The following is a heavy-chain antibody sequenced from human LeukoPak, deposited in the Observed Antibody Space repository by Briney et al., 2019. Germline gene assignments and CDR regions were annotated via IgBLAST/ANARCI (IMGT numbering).Heavy chain of an antibody. CDR2: IIPIFGTA. CDR1: GGTFSSYA. CDR3: ARAGGGDCSSTSCYPGSLYYYYGMDV. Sequence: VASVRVSCKASGGTFSSYAISWVRQAPGQGLEWMGGIIPIFGTANYAQKFQGRVTITADESTSTAYMELSSLRSEDTAVYYCARAGGGDCSSTSCYPGSLYYYYGMDVWGQGTSVTVSS. V-gene: IGHV1-69*13. J-gene: IGHJ6*02. D-gene: IGHD2-2*01.